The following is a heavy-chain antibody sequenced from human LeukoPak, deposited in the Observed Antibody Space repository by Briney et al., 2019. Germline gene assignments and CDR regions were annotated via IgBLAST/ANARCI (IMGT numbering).Heavy chain of an antibody. D-gene: IGHD3-22*01. CDR3: AKELITMIESGGGAFDI. Sequence: GGSLRLSCAASGFTFDDYAMHWVRQAPGKGLEWDSGISWNSGSIGYADSVKGRFTISRDNAKNSLYLQMNSLRAEDTALYYCAKELITMIESGGGAFDIWGQGTMVTVSS. V-gene: IGHV3-9*01. J-gene: IGHJ3*02. CDR2: ISWNSGSI. CDR1: GFTFDDYA.